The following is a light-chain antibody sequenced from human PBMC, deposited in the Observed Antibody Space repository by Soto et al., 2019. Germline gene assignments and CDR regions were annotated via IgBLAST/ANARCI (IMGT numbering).Light chain of an antibody. V-gene: IGKV3-11*01. Sequence: EVVLTQSPATLSLSPGERATLSCRASQSVSVYLAWYQQKPGQAPRLLIYDAIHRATGIPARFSGSGSGTDFSLTISSLEPEDFAVYYCQQYGSSPPYTFGQGTKLEI. CDR1: QSVSVY. CDR3: QQYGSSPPYT. J-gene: IGKJ2*01. CDR2: DAI.